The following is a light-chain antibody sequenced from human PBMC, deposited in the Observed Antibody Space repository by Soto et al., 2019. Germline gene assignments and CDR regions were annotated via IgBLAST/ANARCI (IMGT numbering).Light chain of an antibody. CDR2: EVN. CDR3: CSYVGATTYV. Sequence: QSALTQPASVSGSPGQSITISCTGTSSDVGAYNYVSWYQQHPGKAPKLMIYEVNNRPSGVSNRFSGSNSGSTASLTISGLQAEDEADYYCCSYVGATTYVFGTGTKLTVL. J-gene: IGLJ1*01. V-gene: IGLV2-14*01. CDR1: SSDVGAYNY.